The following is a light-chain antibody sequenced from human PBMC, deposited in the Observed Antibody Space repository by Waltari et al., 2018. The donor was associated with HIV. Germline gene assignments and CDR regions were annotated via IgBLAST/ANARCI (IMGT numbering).Light chain of an antibody. CDR1: SGSVSASYY. CDR3: VLYMGSGISV. V-gene: IGLV8-61*01. J-gene: IGLJ2*01. Sequence: QTVVTQEPSFSVSPGGTVTLTCGLSSGSVSASYYPSWYQQTPGQAPRTLIYNTNTRSSGVPDRFSGSILGDKAGLTITGAQADDESDYYCVLYMGSGISVFGGGTKLTVL. CDR2: NTN.